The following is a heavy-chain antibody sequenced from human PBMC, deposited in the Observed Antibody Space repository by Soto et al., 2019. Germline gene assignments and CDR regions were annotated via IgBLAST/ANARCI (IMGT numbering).Heavy chain of an antibody. V-gene: IGHV1-69*12. J-gene: IGHJ6*01. CDR3: ARDKDRQQLGGNYYYIMDV. D-gene: IGHD3-3*02. CDR2: IMPVFPTA. Sequence: QVQLVQSGAEVKKPGSSVKVSCKTSGGTFRTSAISWVRQAPGQGLEWMGGIMPVFPTADYAQKFQGRVTITADDSTSTAYMELSRLRSEDTAVYYCARDKDRQQLGGNYYYIMDVWGQGTTVTVSS. CDR1: GGTFRTSA.